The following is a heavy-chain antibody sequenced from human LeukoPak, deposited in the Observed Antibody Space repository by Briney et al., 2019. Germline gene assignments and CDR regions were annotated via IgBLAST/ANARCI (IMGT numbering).Heavy chain of an antibody. J-gene: IGHJ4*02. V-gene: IGHV3-23*01. D-gene: IGHD3-22*01. CDR1: GFTFSSYA. Sequence: PGGSLRLSCAASGFTFSSYAMSWVRQAPGKGLEWVSAISGSGGSTYYADSVKGRFTISRDNSKNTLYLQMNGLRAEDTAVYYCAKDYYDSSGYYYEGEGFDYWGQGTLVTASS. CDR2: ISGSGGST. CDR3: AKDYYDSSGYYYEGEGFDY.